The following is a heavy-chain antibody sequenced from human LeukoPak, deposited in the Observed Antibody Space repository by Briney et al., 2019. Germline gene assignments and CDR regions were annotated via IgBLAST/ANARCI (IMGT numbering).Heavy chain of an antibody. V-gene: IGHV3-7*01. J-gene: IGHJ4*02. CDR2: IKQDGSEK. Sequence: PGGSLRLSCAASGFTFSSYWMSWVRQAPGKGLEWVANIKQDGSEKYYVDSVKGRFTISRDNAKNSLYLQMNSLRADDTAVYYCAKARRIEYSDFDYWGQGTLVTVSS. CDR3: AKARRIEYSDFDY. CDR1: GFTFSSYW. D-gene: IGHD2-15*01.